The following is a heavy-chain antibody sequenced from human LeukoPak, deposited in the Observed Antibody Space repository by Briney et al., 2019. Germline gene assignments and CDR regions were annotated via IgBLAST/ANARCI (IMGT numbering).Heavy chain of an antibody. V-gene: IGHV3-9*01. D-gene: IGHD6-6*01. CDR2: ISWNSGSI. J-gene: IGHJ4*02. CDR1: GFTFDDYA. Sequence: GRSLRLSCAASGFTFDDYAMHWVRQAPGKGLEWVSGISWNSGSIGYADSVKGRFTISRDNAKNSLYLQMNSLGAEDTALYYCAKDSPEYSSSSGFDYWGQGTLVTVSS. CDR3: AKDSPEYSSSSGFDY.